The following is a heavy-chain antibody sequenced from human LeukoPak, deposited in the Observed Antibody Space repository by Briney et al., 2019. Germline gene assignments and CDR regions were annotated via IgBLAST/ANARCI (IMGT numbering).Heavy chain of an antibody. CDR2: TSHAGIS. J-gene: IGHJ5*02. CDR1: GESIRSTTF. D-gene: IGHD6-13*01. Sequence: SETLSLTCSVSGESIRSTTFWGWLRQSPGMGLEWIASTSHAGISYYNPSLSSRVTVSADSSKNQFSLRLSSVTAADTAVYYCARRGGHSWDVGNWFYPWGQGTPVTVSS. CDR3: ARRGGHSWDVGNWFYP. V-gene: IGHV4-39*01.